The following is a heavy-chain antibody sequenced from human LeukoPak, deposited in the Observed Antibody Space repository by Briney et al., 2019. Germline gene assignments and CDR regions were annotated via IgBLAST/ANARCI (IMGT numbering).Heavy chain of an antibody. J-gene: IGHJ5*02. CDR1: GGSIAYGGYY. Sequence: PSETLSLTCTVSGGSIAYGGYYWTWIRQHPVKGLGWIGYIFTSGTTNYNPSLKGRVSISLDTSKNQFSLNLTSVTAADTAIYFCARDQSGTYRDKWFDPWGQGSLVTVSS. D-gene: IGHD1-26*01. CDR2: IFTSGTT. CDR3: ARDQSGTYRDKWFDP. V-gene: IGHV4-31*03.